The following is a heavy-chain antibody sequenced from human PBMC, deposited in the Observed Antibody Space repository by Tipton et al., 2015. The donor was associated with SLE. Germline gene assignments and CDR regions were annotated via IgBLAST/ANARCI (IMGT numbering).Heavy chain of an antibody. CDR1: AYTFTSYG. V-gene: IGHV1-18*01. CDR2: ISVYNGNT. Sequence: QVQLVQSGAEVKKPGASVKVSCKASAYTFTSYGISWVRQAPGQGLEWMGWISVYNGNTKYAQKVQGRVTMTTDTSTSTVYMELSSLRSEDTAVYYCARDLDGYNPPFYYYYGMDVWGQGTTVTVSS. CDR3: ARDLDGYNPPFYYYYGMDV. D-gene: IGHD5-24*01. J-gene: IGHJ6*02.